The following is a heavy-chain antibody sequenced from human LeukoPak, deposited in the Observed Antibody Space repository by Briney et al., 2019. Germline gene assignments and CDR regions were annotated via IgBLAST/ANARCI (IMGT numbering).Heavy chain of an antibody. Sequence: GGSLRLSCAASGFTFSSYGMNWVRQAPGKGLEWVSSISSSSSYIYYADSVKGRFTIPRDNAKNSLYLQMNSLRAEDTAVYYCARERGIAVAGTDYWGQGTLVTVSS. D-gene: IGHD6-19*01. J-gene: IGHJ4*02. V-gene: IGHV3-21*01. CDR3: ARERGIAVAGTDY. CDR2: ISSSSSYI. CDR1: GFTFSSYG.